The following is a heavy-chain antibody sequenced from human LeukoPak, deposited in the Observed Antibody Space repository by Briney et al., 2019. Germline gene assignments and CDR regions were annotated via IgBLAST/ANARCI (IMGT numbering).Heavy chain of an antibody. J-gene: IGHJ2*01. V-gene: IGHV1-18*01. D-gene: IGHD1-26*01. CDR1: GYTFSTYA. CDR2: VSRSNGNT. CDR3: ARSYPYWYFDL. Sequence: GASVKVSCKASGYTFSTYAISWVRQAPGQGLEWMGWVSRSNGNTNYAQKLQGRVTMTTDTSTSTAYMELRSLRSDDTAVYSCARSYPYWYFDLWGRGTLVPVSS.